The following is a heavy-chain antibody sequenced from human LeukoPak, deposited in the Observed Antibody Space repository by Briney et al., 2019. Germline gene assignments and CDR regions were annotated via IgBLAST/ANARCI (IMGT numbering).Heavy chain of an antibody. CDR1: GFTLSTHW. D-gene: IGHD1-1*01. J-gene: IGHJ4*02. Sequence: GSLRLSCVASGFTLSTHWMSWVRQPPGKGLEWIGEINHSGNTNYNASLKSRATISVDTSRTQFSLKLSPVTAADTAVYYCARVNWNDVLFTWGPGTLVTVSS. V-gene: IGHV4-34*01. CDR3: ARVNWNDVLFT. CDR2: INHSGNT.